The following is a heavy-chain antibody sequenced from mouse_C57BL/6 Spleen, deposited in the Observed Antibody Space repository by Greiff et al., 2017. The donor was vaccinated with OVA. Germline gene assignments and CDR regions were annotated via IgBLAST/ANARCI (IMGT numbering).Heavy chain of an antibody. CDR1: GFTFSSYA. CDR3: ARGIYYGGYFDY. Sequence: EVKLVESGGGLVKPGGSLKLSCAASGFTFSSYAMSWVRQTPEKRLEWVATISAGGSYTYYPDNVKGRFTMSRDNAKNNLYLQMSHLKSEDTAMYYCARGIYYGGYFDYWGQGTTLTVSS. D-gene: IGHD2-1*01. J-gene: IGHJ2*01. CDR2: ISAGGSYT. V-gene: IGHV5-4*03.